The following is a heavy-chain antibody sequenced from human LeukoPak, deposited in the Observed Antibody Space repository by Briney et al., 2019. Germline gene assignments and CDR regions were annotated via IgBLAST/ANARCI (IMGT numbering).Heavy chain of an antibody. D-gene: IGHD3-10*01. J-gene: IGHJ5*02. CDR1: CGSSSGYY. V-gene: IGHV4-34*01. Sequence: PSETLSLTWAVYCGSSSGYYWSWIRKPPGNVLEWIGDINHSGSTNYNPPLKSQVTISVDNSNNHFSLKLSSLTAGDTAAYYYARGPLYYCGSGSYYKRNWFDPWGQGTLVTVSS. CDR3: ARGPLYYCGSGSYYKRNWFDP. CDR2: INHSGST.